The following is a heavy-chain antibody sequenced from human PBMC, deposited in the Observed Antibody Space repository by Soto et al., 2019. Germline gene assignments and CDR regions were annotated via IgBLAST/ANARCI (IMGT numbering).Heavy chain of an antibody. Sequence: QVQLQESGPGLVKPSQTLSLTCTVSGGSINNGGYYWSWIRQHPGKGLEWIGYIFYSGSTYYNPSLQGRVTVSVDTSKNQFSLKLSSVTAADTAAYYSARELSGRSYGMDVWGQGTTVTVSS. CDR2: IFYSGST. CDR3: ARELSGRSYGMDV. V-gene: IGHV4-31*03. CDR1: GGSINNGGYY. D-gene: IGHD1-26*01. J-gene: IGHJ6*02.